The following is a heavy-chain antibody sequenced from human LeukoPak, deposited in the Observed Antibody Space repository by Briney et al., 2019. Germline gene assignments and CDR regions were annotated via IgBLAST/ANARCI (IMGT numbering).Heavy chain of an antibody. CDR2: IKQDGSEK. J-gene: IGHJ4*02. CDR3: ASSMIVVVNYFDY. V-gene: IGHV3-7*01. Sequence: PGGSLRLSCAASGFTFSSYWMSWVRQAPGKGLEWVANIKQDGSEKYYVDSVKGRFTISRDNAKNSLYLQMNSLRAEDTAVYYCASSMIVVVNYFDYWGQGTLVTVSS. CDR1: GFTFSSYW. D-gene: IGHD3-22*01.